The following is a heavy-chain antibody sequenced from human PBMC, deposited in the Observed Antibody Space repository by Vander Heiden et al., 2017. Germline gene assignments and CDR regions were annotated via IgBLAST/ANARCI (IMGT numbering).Heavy chain of an antibody. Sequence: EVQLVESGGGLVKPGGSLRLSCAASGFTFSNAWMSWVRQAPGKGLEWVGRIKSKTDGGTTDYAAPVKGRFTIARDDSKNTLYLQRNSLKTEDTAVYYCTTAIVRGVIGGYYYYYGMDVWGQGTTVTVSS. CDR3: TTAIVRGVIGGYYYYYGMDV. J-gene: IGHJ6*02. CDR2: IKSKTDGGTT. CDR1: GFTFSNAW. D-gene: IGHD3-10*01. V-gene: IGHV3-15*01.